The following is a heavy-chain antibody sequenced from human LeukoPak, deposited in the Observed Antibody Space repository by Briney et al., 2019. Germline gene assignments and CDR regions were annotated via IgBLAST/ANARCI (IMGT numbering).Heavy chain of an antibody. J-gene: IGHJ4*02. CDR3: AKEWEDIVLIAAASPPDY. D-gene: IGHD2-2*01. V-gene: IGHV3-30*02. Sequence: PGGSLRLSCAASGFTFSSYGMHWVRQAPGKGLEWVAFIRYDGSNKYYADSVKGRFTISRDNSKNTLYLQMSSLRPEDTALYYCAKEWEDIVLIAAASPPDYWGQGTLVTVSS. CDR1: GFTFSSYG. CDR2: IRYDGSNK.